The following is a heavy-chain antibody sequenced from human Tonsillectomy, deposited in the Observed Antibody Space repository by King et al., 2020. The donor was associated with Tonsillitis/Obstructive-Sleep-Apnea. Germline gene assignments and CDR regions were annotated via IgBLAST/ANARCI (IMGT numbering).Heavy chain of an antibody. D-gene: IGHD3-22*01. CDR1: RYTFTDYY. CDR2: INPNSGGT. Sequence: VQLVESGAEVKKPGASVKVSCKASRYTFTDYYMHWVRQAPGQGLEWMGWINPNSGGTNYAQKFQGRVTMTWDTSISTAYMELSRLRSDDTAVYYCARVGAYYDSSSYYVSWGQGTLVTVSS. V-gene: IGHV1-2*02. CDR3: ARVGAYYDSSSYYVS. J-gene: IGHJ5*02.